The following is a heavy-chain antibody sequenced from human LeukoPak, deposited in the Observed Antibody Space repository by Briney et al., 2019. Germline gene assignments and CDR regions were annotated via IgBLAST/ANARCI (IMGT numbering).Heavy chain of an antibody. CDR3: ARDQGTWPPNQLDY. V-gene: IGHV3-30*02. CDR2: IRYDGSNK. J-gene: IGHJ4*02. CDR1: GFTFSSYG. Sequence: GGSLRLSCAASGFTFSSYGMHWVRQAPGKGLEWVAFIRYDGSNKYYADSVKGRFTISRDNSKNTLYLQMNSLRAEDTAVYYCARDQGTWPPNQLDYWGQGTLVTVSS. D-gene: IGHD1-1*01.